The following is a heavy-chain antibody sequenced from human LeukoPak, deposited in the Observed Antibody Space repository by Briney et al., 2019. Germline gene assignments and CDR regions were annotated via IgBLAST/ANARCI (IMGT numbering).Heavy chain of an antibody. CDR1: GGTFSSYA. Sequence: SVKVSCKASGGTFSSYAISWVRQAPGQGLEWMGRIIPIFGTANYAQKLQGRVTITTDESTSTAYMELSSLRSEDTAVYYCARAIAAAGTVKYFQHWGQGTLVTVSS. D-gene: IGHD6-13*01. CDR3: ARAIAAAGTVKYFQH. J-gene: IGHJ1*01. CDR2: IIPIFGTA. V-gene: IGHV1-69*05.